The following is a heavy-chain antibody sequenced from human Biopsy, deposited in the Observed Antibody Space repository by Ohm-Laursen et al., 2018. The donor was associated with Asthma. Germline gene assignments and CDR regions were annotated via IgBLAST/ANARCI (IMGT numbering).Heavy chain of an antibody. D-gene: IGHD1-20*01. CDR3: ARAAITGIRGWFDP. J-gene: IGHJ5*02. V-gene: IGHV4-59*07. CDR2: ISYSVEYSGST. Sequence: SDTLSLTCTVSGGSISGYYWSWIRQPPGKGLEWIGYISYSVEYSGSTNYNPSLKSRVTISADTSKNQFHLNLSSVTAADTAVYFCARAAITGIRGWFDPWGQGTQVTVSS. CDR1: GGSISGYY.